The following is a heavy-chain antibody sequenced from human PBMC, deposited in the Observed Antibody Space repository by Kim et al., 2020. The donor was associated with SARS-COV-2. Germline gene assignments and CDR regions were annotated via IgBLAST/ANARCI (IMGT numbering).Heavy chain of an antibody. CDR2: IYYSGST. CDR3: ARGKRGWRGSWSFDY. J-gene: IGHJ4*02. D-gene: IGHD6-13*01. CDR1: GGSISSYY. V-gene: IGHV4-59*01. Sequence: SETLSLTCTVSGGSISSYYWSWIRQPPGKGLEWIGDIYYSGSTNYNPSLKSRVTISVDTSKNQFSLKLSSVTAADTAVYYCARGKRGWRGSWSFDYWGQG.